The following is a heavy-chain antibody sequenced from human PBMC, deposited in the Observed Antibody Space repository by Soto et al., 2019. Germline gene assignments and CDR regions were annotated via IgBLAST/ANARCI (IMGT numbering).Heavy chain of an antibody. J-gene: IGHJ4*02. CDR2: ISGSGGST. D-gene: IGHD2-2*01. CDR1: GFTFKSYA. V-gene: IGHV3-23*01. CDR3: AEGRSCSSSSCYATYLDY. Sequence: EVQLLESGGGLVQPGGSLRLSCPASGFTFKSYAMNWVRQAPGKGLEWVSTISGSGGSTYNADSVKGRFTIARDNTKTTQSLQMNSVRDEDTAVYYCAEGRSCSSSSCYATYLDYWGQGTPVTVSS.